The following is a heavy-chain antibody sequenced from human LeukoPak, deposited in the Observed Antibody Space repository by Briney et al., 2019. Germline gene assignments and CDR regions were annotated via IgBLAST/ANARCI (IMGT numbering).Heavy chain of an antibody. CDR3: ARDKSPVVAAAGTDAFDI. CDR1: GFPFSSFS. V-gene: IGHV3-48*02. D-gene: IGHD6-13*01. Sequence: PGGSLRLSCAASGFPFSSFSMNWVRQAPGKGLEWVSYISSSSSTIYYADSVKGRFTISRDNAKNSLYLQMNSLRDEDTAVYYCARDKSPVVAAAGTDAFDIWGQGTMVTVSS. CDR2: ISSSSSTI. J-gene: IGHJ3*02.